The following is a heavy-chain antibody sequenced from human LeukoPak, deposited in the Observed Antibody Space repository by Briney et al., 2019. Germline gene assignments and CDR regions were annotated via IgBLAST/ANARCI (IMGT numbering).Heavy chain of an antibody. J-gene: IGHJ6*02. Sequence: SETLSLTCTVSGGSISSDTYYWGWIRQAPGKGLEWIGSIYYSGTTYYTPSLKSRVTVSVDTSKNQFSLKLTSVTAADTAVYFCARHGGTWSGTEYYHSYYGLDVWGQGTTVTVSS. CDR1: GGSISSDTYY. V-gene: IGHV4-39*01. CDR3: ARHGGTWSGTEYYHSYYGLDV. D-gene: IGHD3-3*01. CDR2: IYYSGTT.